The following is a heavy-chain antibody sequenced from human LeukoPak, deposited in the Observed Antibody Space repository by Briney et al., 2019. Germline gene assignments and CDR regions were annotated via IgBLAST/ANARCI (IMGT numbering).Heavy chain of an antibody. CDR3: TRQQLVLDY. D-gene: IGHD6-13*01. Sequence: GGSLRFSCAAPGLTFSTAWMSWVRQAPGKGLEWVGNIKSKTDGGTTDYAAPVKGRFTISRDDSKNTLYLQMNSLKTEDTAVYYCTRQQLVLDYWGQRTLVTVSS. CDR1: GLTFSTAW. CDR2: IKSKTDGGTT. V-gene: IGHV3-15*01. J-gene: IGHJ4*02.